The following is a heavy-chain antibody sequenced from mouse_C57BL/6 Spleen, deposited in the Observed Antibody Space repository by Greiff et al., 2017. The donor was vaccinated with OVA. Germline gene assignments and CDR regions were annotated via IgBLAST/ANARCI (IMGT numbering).Heavy chain of an antibody. CDR1: GFNIKDDY. CDR2: IDPENGDT. D-gene: IGHD2-2*01. V-gene: IGHV14-4*01. Sequence: VQLQQSGAELVRPGASVKLSCTASGFNIKDDYMHWVKQRPEQGLEWIGWIDPENGDTECASKYQGKATITADTSSNTAYLQLSSLTSEDTAVYYCTTGYGVYYAMDYWGQGTSVTVSS. CDR3: TTGYGVYYAMDY. J-gene: IGHJ4*01.